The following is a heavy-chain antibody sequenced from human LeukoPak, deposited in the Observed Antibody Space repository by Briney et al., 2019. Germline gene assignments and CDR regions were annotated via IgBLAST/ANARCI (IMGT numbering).Heavy chain of an antibody. Sequence: PSETLSLTCAVSGYSISSGYYSGWIRQPPGKGLEWIGSIYHSGSTYYNPSLKSRVTISVDTSKNQFSLKLSSVTAADTAVYYCARDRGNNWNDVRWFDPWGQGTLVTVSS. CDR1: GYSISSGYY. CDR2: IYHSGST. D-gene: IGHD1-1*01. CDR3: ARDRGNNWNDVRWFDP. J-gene: IGHJ5*02. V-gene: IGHV4-38-2*02.